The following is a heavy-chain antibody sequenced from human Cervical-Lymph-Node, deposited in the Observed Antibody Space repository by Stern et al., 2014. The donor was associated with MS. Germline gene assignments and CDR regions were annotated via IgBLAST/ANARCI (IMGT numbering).Heavy chain of an antibody. D-gene: IGHD1-14*01. V-gene: IGHV1-2*06. J-gene: IGHJ3*01. Sequence: QVQLVQSGAALKKPGTSVKVSCQTSGYTFTDYYIHWVRQAPGQGLEWMGRINPDSGGTTYAQKFQGRGTMTPDTSTNTAYMELSSLRSDDTAMFYCTRDLVGTDAFDVWGQGTMVIVSS. CDR1: GYTFTDYY. CDR2: INPDSGGT. CDR3: TRDLVGTDAFDV.